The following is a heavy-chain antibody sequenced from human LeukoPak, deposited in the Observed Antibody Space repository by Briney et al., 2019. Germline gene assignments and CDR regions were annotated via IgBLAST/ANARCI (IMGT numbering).Heavy chain of an antibody. CDR3: AGGYNDYYAMDV. Sequence: GESLRLSCSASEYSMTWIRQAPGKGLEWVANIDGSKRNYVDSVRGRFSISRDNAKNSLILQMDNLRVEDTAVYYCAGGYNDYYAMDVWGQGTTVTVS. CDR2: IDGSKR. D-gene: IGHD2-15*01. V-gene: IGHV3-7*01. CDR1: EYS. J-gene: IGHJ6*02.